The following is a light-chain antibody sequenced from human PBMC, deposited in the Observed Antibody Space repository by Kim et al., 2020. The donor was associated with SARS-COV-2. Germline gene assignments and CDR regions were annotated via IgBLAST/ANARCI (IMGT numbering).Light chain of an antibody. CDR3: QHTEP. CDR1: LGVSGSY. J-gene: IGKJ4*01. CDR2: GAS. V-gene: IGKV3-20*01. Sequence: PGEGATLSCRASLGVSGSYLTWYQQKPGQAPRLLIYGASSRATGIPDRFSGSGSGSDFTLTISRLEPEDFAVYYCQHTEPFGGGTKVDIK.